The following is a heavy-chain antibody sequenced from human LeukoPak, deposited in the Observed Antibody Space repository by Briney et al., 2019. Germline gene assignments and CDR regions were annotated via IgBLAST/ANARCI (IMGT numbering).Heavy chain of an antibody. J-gene: IGHJ6*02. CDR3: ARDVWRRAFCYAMDV. V-gene: IGHV3-9*01. D-gene: IGHD2-21*01. Sequence: GGSLRLSCVASGFTFDDHAMHWVRQAPGKGLEWVSSISWYSGNIGYADSVKGRFSISRDNAKNTLYLEMNSLRTDDTALYFCARDVWRRAFCYAMDVWGQGTTVAVSS. CDR2: ISWYSGNI. CDR1: GFTFDDHA.